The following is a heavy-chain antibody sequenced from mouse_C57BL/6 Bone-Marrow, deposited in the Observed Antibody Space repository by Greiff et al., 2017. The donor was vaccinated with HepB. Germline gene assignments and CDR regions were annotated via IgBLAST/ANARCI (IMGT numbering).Heavy chain of an antibody. J-gene: IGHJ2*01. CDR3: AREDGERDY. V-gene: IGHV1-52*01. CDR2: IDPSDSET. Sequence: QVHVKQPGAELVRPGSSVKLSCKASGYTFTSYWMHWVKQRPIQGLEWIGNIDPSDSETHYNQKFKDKATLTVDKSSSTAYMQLSSLTSEDSAVYYCAREDGERDYWGQGTTLTVSS. D-gene: IGHD2-3*01. CDR1: GYTFTSYW.